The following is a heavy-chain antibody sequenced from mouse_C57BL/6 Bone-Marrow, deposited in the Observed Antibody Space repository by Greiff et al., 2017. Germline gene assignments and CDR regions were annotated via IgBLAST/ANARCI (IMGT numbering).Heavy chain of an antibody. J-gene: IGHJ1*03. Sequence: QVQLQQSGAELARPGASVKLSCKASGYTFTSYGISWVQQRPGQGLEWIGVIFPRSGTAYYNEKFKGKGTLTADKSSSTAYMELRNLTSEDSAVYFWARSVFITTVVAHWYFDVWGTETTVTVSS. V-gene: IGHV1-81*01. CDR2: IFPRSGTA. CDR3: ARSVFITTVVAHWYFDV. D-gene: IGHD1-1*01. CDR1: GYTFTSYG.